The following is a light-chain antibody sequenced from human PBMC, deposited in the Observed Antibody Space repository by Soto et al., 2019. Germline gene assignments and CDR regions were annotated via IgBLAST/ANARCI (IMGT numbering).Light chain of an antibody. J-gene: IGKJ5*01. CDR2: GAS. Sequence: EIVMTQSPATLSVSPGERSTLSGRASQSVSSNLAWYQQKPGQAPRLLIYGASNRATGIPDRFSGSGSGTDFTLTISRLEPEDFAVYYCQQYGGSPITFGLGTRLEIK. CDR3: QQYGGSPIT. V-gene: IGKV3-20*01. CDR1: QSVSSN.